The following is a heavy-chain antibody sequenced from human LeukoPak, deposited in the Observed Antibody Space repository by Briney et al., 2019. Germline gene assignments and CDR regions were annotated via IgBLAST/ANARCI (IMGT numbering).Heavy chain of an antibody. CDR1: GYTFTNYW. J-gene: IGHJ5*02. CDR3: ARRPYSSASREAWFDP. V-gene: IGHV5-51*01. Sequence: GESLKISCRGSGYTFTNYWIAWVRQMPGKGLEWMGIIYPADSDTRYSPSFQGRVTISADRSISTAYLQWSSLKASDTAMYYCARRPYSSASREAWFDPWGQGTLVTVSS. CDR2: IYPADSDT. D-gene: IGHD6-6*01.